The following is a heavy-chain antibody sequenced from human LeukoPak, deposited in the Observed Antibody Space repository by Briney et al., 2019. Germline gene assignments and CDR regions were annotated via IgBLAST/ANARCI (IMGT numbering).Heavy chain of an antibody. CDR1: GGTFSSYA. V-gene: IGHV1-18*01. J-gene: IGHJ4*02. CDR2: ISAYNGNT. D-gene: IGHD1-26*01. Sequence: ASVKVSCKASGGTFSSYAISWVRQAPGQGLEWMGWISAYNGNTNYAQKLQGRVTMTTDTSTSTAYMELRSLRSDDTAVYYCARDSFIVGATTDYFDYWGQGTLVTVSS. CDR3: ARDSFIVGATTDYFDY.